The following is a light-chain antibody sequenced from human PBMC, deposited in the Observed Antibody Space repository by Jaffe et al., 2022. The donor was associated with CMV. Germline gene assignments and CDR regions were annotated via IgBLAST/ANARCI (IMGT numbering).Light chain of an antibody. CDR1: QSISTY. CDR3: HYRYNWPPGFP. V-gene: IGKV3-11*01. Sequence: EIVLTQSPATLSLSPGERATLSCRASQSISTYLAWYQQKPGQSPRLLIYDASKRATGIPGRFSGSGSGTDFTLTISSLEPEDFAVYYCHYRYNWPPGFPFGPGTKVDIK. J-gene: IGKJ3*01. CDR2: DAS.